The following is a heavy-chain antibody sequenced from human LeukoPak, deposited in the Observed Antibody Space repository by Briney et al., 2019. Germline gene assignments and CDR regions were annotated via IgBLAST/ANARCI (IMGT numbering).Heavy chain of an antibody. CDR1: GGTFSTYG. CDR2: IIPRLSTS. V-gene: IGHV1-69*11. J-gene: IGHJ3*02. D-gene: IGHD5-12*01. CDR3: ARDPHSGYDRLFDAFDI. Sequence: SVRVSCKASGGTFSTYGISWVRQAPGQGLEWMGRIIPRLSTSNYAQKFQGRVTITTDESASTAYMELSSLRSEDTAVYYCARDPHSGYDRLFDAFDIWGQGTMVTVSS.